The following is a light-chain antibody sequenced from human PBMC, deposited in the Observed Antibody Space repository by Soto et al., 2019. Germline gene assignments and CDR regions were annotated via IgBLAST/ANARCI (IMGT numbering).Light chain of an antibody. CDR3: QQHGSSSLT. CDR2: GAS. V-gene: IGKV3-20*01. CDR1: QSVSNTY. J-gene: IGKJ4*01. Sequence: ETVLTQSPGTLSLSPGERATLSCRASQSVSNTYLAWYQQKPGQAPRLLIYGASSRATGIPDRFSGSGSGTDFTLTINRLEPEDCAVYFCQQHGSSSLTFGGGTKVEIK.